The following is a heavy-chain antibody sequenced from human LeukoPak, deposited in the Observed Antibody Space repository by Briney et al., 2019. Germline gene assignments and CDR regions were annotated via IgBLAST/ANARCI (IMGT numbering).Heavy chain of an antibody. V-gene: IGHV4-59*01. D-gene: IGHD3-10*01. CDR3: ARIRHSGIDYYYYGMDV. CDR2: IYYSGST. J-gene: IGHJ6*02. CDR1: GGSISSYY. Sequence: SETLSLTCTVSGGSISSYYWSWIRQPPGKGLEWIGYIYYSGSTNYNPSLKSRVAISVDTSKNQFSLKLSSVTAADTAVYYCARIRHSGIDYYYYGMDVWGQGTTVTVSS.